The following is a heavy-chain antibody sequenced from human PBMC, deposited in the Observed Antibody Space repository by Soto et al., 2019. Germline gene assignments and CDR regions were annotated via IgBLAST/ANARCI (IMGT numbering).Heavy chain of an antibody. J-gene: IGHJ5*02. CDR2: ISSSSYI. CDR1: GFTFSSYS. CDR3: VSSGDDYVWGSYRA. D-gene: IGHD3-16*02. Sequence: GGSLRLSCAASGFTFSSYSMNWVRQAPGKGLEWVSSISSSSYIYYADSVKGRFTISRDNAKNSLYLQMNSLRAEDTAVYYCVSSGDDYVWGSYRAWGQGTLVTVSS. V-gene: IGHV3-21*01.